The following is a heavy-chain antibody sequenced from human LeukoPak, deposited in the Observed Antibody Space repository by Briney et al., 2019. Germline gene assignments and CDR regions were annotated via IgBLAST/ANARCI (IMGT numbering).Heavy chain of an antibody. CDR2: IYPGDSDT. J-gene: IGHJ4*02. D-gene: IGHD3-22*01. V-gene: IGHV5-51*01. Sequence: GESLKISCKGSGYSFTSYWIGWVRQMPGKGLEWMGIIYPGDSDTRYSPSFQGQVTISADKSISTAYLQWSSLKASDTAMYYRARSNLPDYYDSSGYPDYWGQGTLVTVSS. CDR3: ARSNLPDYYDSSGYPDY. CDR1: GYSFTSYW.